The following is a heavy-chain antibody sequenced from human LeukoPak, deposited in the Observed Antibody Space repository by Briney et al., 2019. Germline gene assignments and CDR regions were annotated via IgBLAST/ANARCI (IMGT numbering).Heavy chain of an antibody. D-gene: IGHD3-22*01. CDR2: IYYSGST. J-gene: IGHJ4*02. CDR3: ARTGSSGYYFD. Sequence: SETLSLTCTVSGGSISSYYWSWIRQHPGKGLEWIGYIYYSGSTYYNPSLKSRVTISVDTSKNQFSLKLSSVTAADTAVYYCARTGSSGYYFDWGQGTLVTVSS. CDR1: GGSISSYY. V-gene: IGHV4-59*06.